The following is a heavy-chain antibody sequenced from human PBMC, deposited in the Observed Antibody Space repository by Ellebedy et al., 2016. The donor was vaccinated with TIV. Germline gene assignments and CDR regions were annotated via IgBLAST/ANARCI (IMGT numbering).Heavy chain of an antibody. Sequence: GESLKISCAASGFTFSSDAMHWVRQAPGKGLEWVAVISYDGSNKYYADSVKGRFTMSRDNAKNSLYLQMNSLRAEDTAVYYCAREEYGVDQWGQGTLVTVSS. CDR3: AREEYGVDQ. CDR1: GFTFSSDA. D-gene: IGHD5-12*01. CDR2: ISYDGSNK. V-gene: IGHV3-30-3*01. J-gene: IGHJ4*02.